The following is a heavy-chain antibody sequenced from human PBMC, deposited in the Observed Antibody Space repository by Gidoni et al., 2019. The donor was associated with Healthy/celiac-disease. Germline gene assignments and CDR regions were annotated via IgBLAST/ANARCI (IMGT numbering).Heavy chain of an antibody. V-gene: IGHV4-4*02. CDR2: IYHIGST. CDR3: ARAPGYYDSSGYYHGYYFDY. J-gene: IGHJ4*02. D-gene: IGHD3-22*01. CDR1: GGSISSSNW. Sequence: QVQLQESGPGLVKPSGTLSLTCAVSGGSISSSNWWSWVRQPPGKGLEWIGEIYHIGSTNYNPSLKSRVTISVDKSKNQFSLKLSSVTAADTAVYYCARAPGYYDSSGYYHGYYFDYWGQGTLVTVSS.